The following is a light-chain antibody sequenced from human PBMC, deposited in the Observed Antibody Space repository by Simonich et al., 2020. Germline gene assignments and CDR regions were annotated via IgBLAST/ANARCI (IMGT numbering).Light chain of an antibody. CDR3: CSYAGSYTLV. J-gene: IGLJ2*01. V-gene: IGLV2-11*01. CDR2: DVR. CDR1: SIDVGGYNY. Sequence: QSALTQPRPVSGSPGQSVTISCTGTSIDVGGYNYVSWYHQHPGKAPKLMIYDVRKRPSGVPDRFPGTESGNTASLTISGRQAEDEADYYCCSYAGSYTLVFGGGTKLTVL.